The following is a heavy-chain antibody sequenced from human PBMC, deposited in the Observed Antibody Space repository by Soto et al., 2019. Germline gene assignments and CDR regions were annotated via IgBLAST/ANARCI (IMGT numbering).Heavy chain of an antibody. CDR2: IIPTFGTS. CDR1: GGTFSSSA. Sequence: QVQLEQSGAEVRKPGSSVKVSCKASGGTFSSSAINWLRQAPGQGPEWMGGIIPTFGTSNYIPKLRGRVTITADTSTDTAYMEVSSLTSMDTAMYYCARSETAGHHGFDICGQGTMVTVSA. J-gene: IGHJ3*02. CDR3: ARSETAGHHGFDI. D-gene: IGHD6-19*01. V-gene: IGHV1-69*06.